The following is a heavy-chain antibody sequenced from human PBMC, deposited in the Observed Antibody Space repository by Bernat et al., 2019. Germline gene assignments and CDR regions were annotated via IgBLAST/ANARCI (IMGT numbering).Heavy chain of an antibody. V-gene: IGHV3-33*01. Sequence: QVQLVESGGGVVQPGRSLRLSCAASGFTFSSYGMHWVRQAPGKGLEWVAVIWYDGSNKYYADSVKGRFTISGDNSKNTLYLPMNSLRAEDTAVYYCARESSDVDTAMAPLLDSMGFDPWSHGTLVTVSS. D-gene: IGHD5-18*01. CDR1: GFTFSSYG. CDR3: ARESSDVDTAMAPLLDSMGFDP. CDR2: IWYDGSNK. J-gene: IGHJ5*02.